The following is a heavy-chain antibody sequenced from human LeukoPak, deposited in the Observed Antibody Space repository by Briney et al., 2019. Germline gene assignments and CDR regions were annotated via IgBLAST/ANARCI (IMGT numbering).Heavy chain of an antibody. CDR1: GFTFSSYG. CDR3: AKDMRLVGEDYYYGMDV. V-gene: IGHV3-30*18. D-gene: IGHD6-19*01. Sequence: PGGSLRLSCAASGFTFSSYGMHWVRQAPGKGLEWVAVISYDGSNKYYADSVKGRFTISRDNSKNTLYLQMNSLRAEDTAVYYCAKDMRLVGEDYYYGMDVWGQGTTVTVSS. CDR2: ISYDGSNK. J-gene: IGHJ6*02.